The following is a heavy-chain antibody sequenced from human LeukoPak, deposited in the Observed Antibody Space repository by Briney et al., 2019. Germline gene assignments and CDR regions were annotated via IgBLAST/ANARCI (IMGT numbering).Heavy chain of an antibody. J-gene: IGHJ4*02. CDR1: GFTFSNYW. D-gene: IGHD3-22*01. CDR2: IKEDGSLK. CDR3: ARDHQNGYYFY. Sequence: PGGSLRLSCAASGFTFSNYWMTWVRQAPGKGLEWVANIKEDGSLKYYVDSVKGRFTISRDNAKNSLYLQMSSLRAEDTAVYFCARDHQNGYYFYWGQGTVVTVSS. V-gene: IGHV3-7*01.